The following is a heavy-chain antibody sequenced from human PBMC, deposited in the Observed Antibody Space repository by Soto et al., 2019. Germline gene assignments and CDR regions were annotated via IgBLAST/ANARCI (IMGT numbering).Heavy chain of an antibody. CDR1: GYRFTSYA. Sequence: ASVKVSCTASGYRFTSYAMHWVRQAPGQRLEWMGWINAGNGNTKYSQKFQGRVTITRDTSASTAYMELSSLRSEDTAVYYCARSIVVVTALDYWGQGTLVTVSS. V-gene: IGHV1-3*01. CDR3: ARSIVVVTALDY. CDR2: INAGNGNT. J-gene: IGHJ4*02. D-gene: IGHD2-21*02.